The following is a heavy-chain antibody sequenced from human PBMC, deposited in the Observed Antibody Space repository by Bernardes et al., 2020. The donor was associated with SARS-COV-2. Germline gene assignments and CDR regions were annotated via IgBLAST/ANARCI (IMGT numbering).Heavy chain of an antibody. CDR1: GFTFRISA. CDR3: AKEVPANDY. V-gene: IGHV3-23*01. CDR2: ISISGGST. J-gene: IGHJ4*02. D-gene: IGHD2-2*01. Sequence: GESLRLSCEVSGFTFRISAMSWVRQAPGPGLEWVSGISISGGSTYYADSVKGRFTISRDNSKNTLYMQMNSLRAEDTAIYYCAKEVPANDYWGQGTLVTVSS.